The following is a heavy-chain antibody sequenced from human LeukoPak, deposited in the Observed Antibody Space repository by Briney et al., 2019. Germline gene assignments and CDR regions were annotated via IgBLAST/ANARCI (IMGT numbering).Heavy chain of an antibody. J-gene: IGHJ5*02. Sequence: GRSLRLSCAASGFTFSSYGMHWVRQAPGKGLEWVSAISGSGGSTYYADSVKGRFTISRDNSKNTLYLQMNSLRAEDTAVYYCAKDPVTAMVMDWFDPWGREPWSPSPQ. CDR3: AKDPVTAMVMDWFDP. CDR2: ISGSGGST. CDR1: GFTFSSYG. D-gene: IGHD5-18*01. V-gene: IGHV3-23*01.